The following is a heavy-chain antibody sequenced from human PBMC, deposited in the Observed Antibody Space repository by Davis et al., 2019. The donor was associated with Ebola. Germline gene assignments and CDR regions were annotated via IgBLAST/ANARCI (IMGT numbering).Heavy chain of an antibody. J-gene: IGHJ4*02. Sequence: SVKVSCKASGGTFSKYGISWVRQAPGQGLEWVGGTIPVYGTQNYAQKFQGRITITADEATSTGYMELGSLRSEDTAVYYCARAQFPTTSDHWGQGTLVTVSS. CDR3: ARAQFPTTSDH. CDR1: GGTFSKYG. V-gene: IGHV1-69*13. CDR2: TIPVYGTQ. D-gene: IGHD1-1*01.